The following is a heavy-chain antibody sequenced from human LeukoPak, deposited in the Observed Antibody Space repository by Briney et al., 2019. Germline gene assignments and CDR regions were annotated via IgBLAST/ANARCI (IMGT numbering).Heavy chain of an antibody. CDR2: IYYSGST. Sequence: SETLSLTCTVSGGSISSYYWSWIRQPPGKGLEWIGYIYYSGSTNYNPSLKSRVTISVDTPKNQFSLKLSSVTAADTAVYYCATVDILTGHDAFDIWGQGTMVTVSS. D-gene: IGHD3-9*01. J-gene: IGHJ3*02. V-gene: IGHV4-59*08. CDR3: ATVDILTGHDAFDI. CDR1: GGSISSYY.